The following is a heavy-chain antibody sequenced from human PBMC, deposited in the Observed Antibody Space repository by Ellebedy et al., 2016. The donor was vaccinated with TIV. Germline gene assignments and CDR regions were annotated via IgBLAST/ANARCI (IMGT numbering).Heavy chain of an antibody. J-gene: IGHJ4*02. Sequence: ETLSLTCAGSGFTFSSQWMSWVRQAPGKGLEWVANINQDGSEKYYVDSVKGRFTISRDNAKNSVFLQMNSLRVEDTALYYCVKSVGGYGYWGQGTLVTVSS. CDR1: GFTFSSQW. V-gene: IGHV3-7*01. CDR3: VKSVGGYGY. CDR2: INQDGSEK. D-gene: IGHD1-26*01.